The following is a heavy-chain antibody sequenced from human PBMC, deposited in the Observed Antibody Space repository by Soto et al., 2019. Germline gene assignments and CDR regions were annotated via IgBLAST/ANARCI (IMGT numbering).Heavy chain of an antibody. CDR1: GFTFSSYD. D-gene: IGHD3-10*01. CDR2: IGTAGDT. Sequence: GSLRLSCAASGFTFSSYDMHWVRQATGKGLEWVSAIGTAGDTYYPGSVKGRFTISRENAKNSLYLQMNSLRAEDTAVYYCARSRNPITLFDYWGQGTLVTVSS. CDR3: ARSRNPITLFDY. J-gene: IGHJ4*02. V-gene: IGHV3-13*01.